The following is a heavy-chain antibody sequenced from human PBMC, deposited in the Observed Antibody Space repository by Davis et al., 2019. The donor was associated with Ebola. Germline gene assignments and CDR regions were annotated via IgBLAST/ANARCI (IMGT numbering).Heavy chain of an antibody. V-gene: IGHV1-18*01. CDR2: ISAYYGTT. D-gene: IGHD4-17*01. CDR3: ARDDLDRTTAFDY. CDR1: GYTFTTYG. Sequence: AASVKVSCKASGYTFTTYGISWVRQAPGQGLEWMGWISAYYGTTNYAQSLQGRVTMTRDTSTSTVYMELSSLRSEDTAVYYCARDDLDRTTAFDYWGQGTLVTVSS. J-gene: IGHJ4*02.